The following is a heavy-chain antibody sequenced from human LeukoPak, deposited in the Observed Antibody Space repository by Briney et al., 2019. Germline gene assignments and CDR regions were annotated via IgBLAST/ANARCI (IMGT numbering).Heavy chain of an antibody. V-gene: IGHV3-9*03. D-gene: IGHD3-3*01. J-gene: IGHJ3*02. CDR2: ISWNSGSI. CDR1: GFTFDDYA. CDR3: AKSRQFGVVLDAFDI. Sequence: PGGSLRLSCAASGFTFDDYALHWVRQAPGKGLEWVSGISWNSGSIGYADSVKGRFTISRDNAKNSLYLQMNSLRAEDMALYYCAKSRQFGVVLDAFDIWGQGTMVTVSS.